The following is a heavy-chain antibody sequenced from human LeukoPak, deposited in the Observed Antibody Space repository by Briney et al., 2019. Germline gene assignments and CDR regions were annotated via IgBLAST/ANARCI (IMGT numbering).Heavy chain of an antibody. J-gene: IGHJ2*01. Sequence: PSKTLSLTCAVYGGSFSSYYWSWIRQPPGKGLEWIGEINHSGSTNYNPSLKSRVTISVDTSKNQFSLKLSSVTAADTAVYYCARKVYGVVAYYWYFDLWGRGTLVTVSS. V-gene: IGHV4-34*01. CDR2: INHSGST. D-gene: IGHD2-15*01. CDR1: GGSFSSYY. CDR3: ARKVYGVVAYYWYFDL.